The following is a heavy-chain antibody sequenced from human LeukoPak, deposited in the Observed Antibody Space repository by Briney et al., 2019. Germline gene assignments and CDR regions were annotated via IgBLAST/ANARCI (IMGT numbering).Heavy chain of an antibody. CDR3: AISSSWFPRDY. CDR1: GFTFSSYE. V-gene: IGHV3-48*03. Sequence: PGGSLRLSCAASGFTFSSYEMNWVRQAPGKGLEWVSYISSSGNTIYYADSVKGRFTISRDNAKNSLYLQMNSLRAEDTAVYYCAISSSWFPRDYWGQGTLVTVSS. CDR2: ISSSGNTI. J-gene: IGHJ4*02. D-gene: IGHD6-13*01.